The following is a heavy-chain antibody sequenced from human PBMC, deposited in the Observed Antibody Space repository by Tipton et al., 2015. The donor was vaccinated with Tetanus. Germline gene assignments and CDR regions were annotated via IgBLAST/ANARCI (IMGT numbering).Heavy chain of an antibody. V-gene: IGHV3-30*18. CDR3: AKSGALLWSPNHYYCYVLDV. Sequence: SLRLSCAASGFTFSDYGMHWVRQAPGKGLEWVAVLSFDGTNEDYADSVKGRFTISRDNSKNTLFLKMNSLRPEDAAVYYCAKSGALLWSPNHYYCYVLDVWGQGNTVSVSS. CDR1: GFTFSDYG. D-gene: IGHD1-26*01. J-gene: IGHJ6*02. CDR2: LSFDGTNE.